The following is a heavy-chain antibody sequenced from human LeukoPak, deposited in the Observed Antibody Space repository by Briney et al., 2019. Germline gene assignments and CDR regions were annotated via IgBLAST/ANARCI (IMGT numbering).Heavy chain of an antibody. CDR2: IYRDGST. D-gene: IGHD2-15*01. J-gene: IGHJ5*02. V-gene: IGHV3-53*01. CDR3: ARLPFLQSASWFDP. Sequence: LGGCLRLSCAASGFAVSLNYVTWVRPAPEKGLAWVSIIYRDGSTFHADSVKGRFTISRDSSKNTVYLQMNSLRAEDTAIYYCARLPFLQSASWFDPWGQGTLVTVSS. CDR1: GFAVSLNY.